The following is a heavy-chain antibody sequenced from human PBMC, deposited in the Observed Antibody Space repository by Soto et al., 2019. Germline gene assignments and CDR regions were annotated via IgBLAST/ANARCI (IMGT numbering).Heavy chain of an antibody. V-gene: IGHV3-49*03. J-gene: IGHJ3*02. D-gene: IGHD3-10*01. CDR2: IRSKAYGGTT. CDR3: TRAPLLWFGEFPDAFDI. CDR1: GFTFGDYA. Sequence: GGSLRLSCTASGFTFGDYAMSWFRQAPGKGLEWVGFIRSKAYGGTTEYAASVKGRFTISRDDSKSIAYLQMNSLKTEDTAVYYCTRAPLLWFGEFPDAFDIWGQGTMVTVS.